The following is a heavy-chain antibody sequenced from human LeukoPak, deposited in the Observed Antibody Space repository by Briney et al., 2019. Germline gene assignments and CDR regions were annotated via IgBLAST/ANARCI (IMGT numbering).Heavy chain of an antibody. J-gene: IGHJ4*02. CDR2: INHSGST. V-gene: IGHV4-39*07. Sequence: PSETLSLTCTVSGGSISSSSYYWGWIRQPPGKGLEWIGEINHSGSTNYNPSLKSRVTISVDTSKNQFSLKLSSVTAADTAVYYCARVREVRGVIFDYWGQGTLVTVSS. CDR3: ARVREVRGVIFDY. D-gene: IGHD3-10*01. CDR1: GGSISSSSYY.